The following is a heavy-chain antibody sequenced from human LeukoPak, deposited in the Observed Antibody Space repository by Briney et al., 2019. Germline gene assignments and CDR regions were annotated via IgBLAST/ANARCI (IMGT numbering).Heavy chain of an antibody. CDR2: IRSRPHGGTT. V-gene: IGHV3-49*04. CDR1: GFTFGDYA. Sequence: GGSLRLSCTASGFTFGDYAMSWVRQAPGKGLEWVGFIRSRPHGGTTEYAESVKGRFTISRDDSKSIAFLQMNSLKTEDTAVYYCTSDRVGATSPFDYWGQGTLVTVSS. J-gene: IGHJ4*02. CDR3: TSDRVGATSPFDY. D-gene: IGHD1-26*01.